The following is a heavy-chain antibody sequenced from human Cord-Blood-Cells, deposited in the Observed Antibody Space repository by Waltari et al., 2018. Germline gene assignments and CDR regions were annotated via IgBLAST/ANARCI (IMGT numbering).Heavy chain of an antibody. CDR2: IKQDGSEK. J-gene: IGHJ4*02. CDR3: ARVGFGVCFDY. CDR1: GFTFSSYW. Sequence: EVQLVESGGGLVQPGGSLSLSCAASGFTFSSYWMSWVRQAPGKGLEWVANIKQDGSEKYYVDSVKGRFTISRDNAKNSLYLQMNSLRAEDTAVYYCARVGFGVCFDYWGQGTLVTVSS. D-gene: IGHD2-8*01. V-gene: IGHV3-7*01.